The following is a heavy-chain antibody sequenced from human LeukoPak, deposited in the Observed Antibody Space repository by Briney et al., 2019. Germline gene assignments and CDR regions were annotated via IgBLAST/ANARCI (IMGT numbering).Heavy chain of an antibody. J-gene: IGHJ4*02. CDR2: TNPNSGDT. Sequence: ASVKVSCKASGYTFTGYYMHWVRQAPGQGLEWMGWTNPNSGDTKYAQRFQGRVTMTRDTSISTAYMGLSRLTSDDTAVYYCARLSLPAAVFDYWGQGTLVTVSS. D-gene: IGHD2-2*01. CDR1: GYTFTGYY. V-gene: IGHV1-2*02. CDR3: ARLSLPAAVFDY.